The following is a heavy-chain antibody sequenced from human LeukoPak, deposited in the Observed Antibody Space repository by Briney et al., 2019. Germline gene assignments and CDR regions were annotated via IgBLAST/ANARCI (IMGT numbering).Heavy chain of an antibody. Sequence: PSETLSLTCTVSGYSISSGYYWGWIRQPPGKGLEWIGSIYHSGSTYYNPSLKSRDTISVDTSKNQFSLKLSSVTAADTAVYYCAREGRYCSSISCSPPAFDIWGQGTMVTVSS. CDR1: GYSISSGYY. J-gene: IGHJ3*02. CDR2: IYHSGST. CDR3: AREGRYCSSISCSPPAFDI. D-gene: IGHD2-2*01. V-gene: IGHV4-38-2*02.